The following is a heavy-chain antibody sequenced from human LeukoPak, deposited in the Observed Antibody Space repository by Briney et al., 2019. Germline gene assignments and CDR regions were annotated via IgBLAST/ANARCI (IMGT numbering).Heavy chain of an antibody. V-gene: IGHV3-9*01. CDR1: GFTFDDYA. J-gene: IGHJ4*02. Sequence: PGGSLRLSCAASGFTFDDYAMHWVRQAPGKGLEWVSGISWNSGSIGYADSVKGRFTISRDNAKNSLYLQMNSLRAEDTAVYYCARGGGSEYWGQGTLVTVSS. D-gene: IGHD3-10*01. CDR2: ISWNSGSI. CDR3: ARGGGSEY.